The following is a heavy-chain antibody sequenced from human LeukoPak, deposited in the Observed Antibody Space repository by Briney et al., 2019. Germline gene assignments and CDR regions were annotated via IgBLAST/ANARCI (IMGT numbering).Heavy chain of an antibody. CDR2: ISGGGDRT. V-gene: IGHV3-23*01. CDR3: ARDLRSSGYYAFDY. J-gene: IGHJ4*02. D-gene: IGHD3-22*01. Sequence: GGSLRLSCAAAGFTFSTYGMSWVRQAPGKGLEWVSGISGGGDRTSYAQSVKGRFTISRDNFKNMLYLQMNSLRAEDTAVYYCARDLRSSGYYAFDYWGQGTLVTVSS. CDR1: GFTFSTYG.